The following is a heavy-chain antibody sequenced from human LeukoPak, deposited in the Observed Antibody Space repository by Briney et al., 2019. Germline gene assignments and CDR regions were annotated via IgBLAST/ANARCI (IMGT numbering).Heavy chain of an antibody. Sequence: GGSLRLSCAVSGFSFDTYWMTWVRQAPGKGLEWVANIKPDGSEKYYVDSLKGRFTISRDNAENSLDLQMNSLRAEDTAVYYCARDAYCSGGSCYVYWGQGTLVTVSS. V-gene: IGHV3-7*01. D-gene: IGHD2-15*01. J-gene: IGHJ4*02. CDR3: ARDAYCSGGSCYVY. CDR2: IKPDGSEK. CDR1: GFSFDTYW.